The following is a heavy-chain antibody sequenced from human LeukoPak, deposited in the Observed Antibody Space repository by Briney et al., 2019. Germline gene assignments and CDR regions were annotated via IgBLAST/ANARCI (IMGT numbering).Heavy chain of an antibody. V-gene: IGHV4-59*01. D-gene: IGHD5-18*01. J-gene: IGHJ6*03. CDR1: GGSISSYY. Sequence: PSETLSLTCTVSGGSISSYYWSWIRQPPGKGLEWIGYIYYSGSTNYNPSLKSRVTISVDTSKNQFSLKLRSVTAADTAVYYCARTTEAGYIGYFYYYYMDVWGKGTTVTISS. CDR3: ARTTEAGYIGYFYYYYMDV. CDR2: IYYSGST.